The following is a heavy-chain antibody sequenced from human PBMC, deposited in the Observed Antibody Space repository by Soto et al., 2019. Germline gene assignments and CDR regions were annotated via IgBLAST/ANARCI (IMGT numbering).Heavy chain of an antibody. CDR2: IWYDGSNK. CDR1: GFTFSSYG. J-gene: IGHJ4*01. CDR3: ARDMDTSGYYLCY. D-gene: IGHD3-22*01. Sequence: RLSFAACGFTFSSYGMHWVRQAPGKGLEWVAVIWYDGSNKYYADSVKGRFTISRDNSKNTLYLQMNSLRAEDTAVYYCARDMDTSGYYLCYWGHGTLVTVSS. V-gene: IGHV3-33*01.